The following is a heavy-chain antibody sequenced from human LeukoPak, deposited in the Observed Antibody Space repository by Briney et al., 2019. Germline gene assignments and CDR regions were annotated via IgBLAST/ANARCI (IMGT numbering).Heavy chain of an antibody. CDR2: MNPNSGNT. CDR1: GYTFTSYD. J-gene: IGHJ4*02. D-gene: IGHD6-19*01. Sequence: GASVKVSCKASGYTFTSYDINWVRQATGQGLEWMGWMNPNSGNTGYAQKFQGRVTVTRNTSISTAYMELSSLRSEDTAVYYCARGNSQWLVPRPADYWGQGTLVTVSS. V-gene: IGHV1-8*01. CDR3: ARGNSQWLVPRPADY.